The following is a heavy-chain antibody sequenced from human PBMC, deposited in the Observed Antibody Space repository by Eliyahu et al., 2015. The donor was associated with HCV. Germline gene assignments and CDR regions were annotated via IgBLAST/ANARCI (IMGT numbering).Heavy chain of an antibody. D-gene: IGHD1-26*01. V-gene: IGHV3-11*05. CDR1: GFXFSXYY. CDR2: IXSSSSYT. J-gene: IGHJ3*02. CDR3: ARDKIVGELYAFDI. Sequence: QVQLVESGGGLVKPGGSLRLSCAASGFXFSXYYMXWIRQAPGKGLEWVSYIXSSSSYTNYADSVKGRFTISRDNAKNSLYLQMNSLRAEDTAVYHCARDKIVGELYAFDIWGQGTMVTVSS.